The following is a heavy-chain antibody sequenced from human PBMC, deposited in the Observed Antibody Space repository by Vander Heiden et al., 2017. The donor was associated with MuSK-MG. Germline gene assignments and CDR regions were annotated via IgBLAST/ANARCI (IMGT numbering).Heavy chain of an antibody. V-gene: IGHV1-8*01. CDR3: ARGGRVQWAGPNWFDP. J-gene: IGHJ5*02. CDR2: MNPNSGNT. D-gene: IGHD6-19*01. Sequence: QVQLVQSGAEVKKPSASVKVCCKACGYTFIRYDINWVRQATGQGLEWMGWMNPNSGNTGYAQKFQGRVTMTRNTSISTAYMELGSLRSEDTAVYYCARGGRVQWAGPNWFDPWGQGPLVTVSS. CDR1: GYTFIRYD.